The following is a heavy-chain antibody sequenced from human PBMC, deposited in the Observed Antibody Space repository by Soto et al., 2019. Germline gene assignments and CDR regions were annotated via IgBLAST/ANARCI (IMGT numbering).Heavy chain of an antibody. J-gene: IGHJ3*01. D-gene: IGHD1-26*01. Sequence: EVQLVESGGGLVRPGGSLRLSCAASGFTFSYYWMHWVRQAPGKGLVWVSRIHSDGSSTTYADFVKGRFIISRDNAMNKVDLQMNSVRVEDTAVYYCARGDRGAFDLWGQGTVVTVSS. V-gene: IGHV3-74*01. CDR1: GFTFSYYW. CDR2: IHSDGSST. CDR3: ARGDRGAFDL.